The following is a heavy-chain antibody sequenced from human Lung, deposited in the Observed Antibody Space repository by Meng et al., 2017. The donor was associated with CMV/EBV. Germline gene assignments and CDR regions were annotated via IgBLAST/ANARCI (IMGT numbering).Heavy chain of an antibody. D-gene: IGHD3-10*01. Sequence: LXCTVSGGPIKNPNYYWSWNRHQPGKGLEWLGYSYYTGAYYNPSLASRIFISLDSSSNRYSLTLRAVTAADTALYFCARMRGSGSADYWGPGTLVTVSS. J-gene: IGHJ4*02. CDR1: GGPIKNPNYY. CDR3: ARMRGSGSADY. CDR2: SYYTGA. V-gene: IGHV4-31*03.